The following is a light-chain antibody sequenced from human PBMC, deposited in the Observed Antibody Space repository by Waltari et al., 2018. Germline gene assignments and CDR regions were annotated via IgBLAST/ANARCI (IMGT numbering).Light chain of an antibody. CDR3: QQYNTYMT. J-gene: IGKJ1*01. CDR1: QSISTW. V-gene: IGKV1-5*03. CDR2: KAS. Sequence: DIQMTQSPSTVSASIGDRVTITCRASQSISTWLAGYQQKPGKAPKRLIYKASSLETGVPSRFSGSGSGTEFTLTISSLQPDDFAIYYCQQYNTYMTFGQGTKVEIK.